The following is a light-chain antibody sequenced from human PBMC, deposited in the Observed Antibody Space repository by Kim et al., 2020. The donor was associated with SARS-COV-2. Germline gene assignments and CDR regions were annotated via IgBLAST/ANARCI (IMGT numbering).Light chain of an antibody. CDR3: NSYTSSSTYV. CDR1: SSDVGGYVY. V-gene: IGLV2-14*03. Sequence: QSALTQPASVSGSPGQSITISCTGTSSDVGGYVYVSWYQLQPGKAPKLLIFDVSHRSSGVSDRFSGSKSGNTASLTISGPQGEDEAYYYCNSYTSSSTYVFGTGTQVTVL. J-gene: IGLJ1*01. CDR2: DVS.